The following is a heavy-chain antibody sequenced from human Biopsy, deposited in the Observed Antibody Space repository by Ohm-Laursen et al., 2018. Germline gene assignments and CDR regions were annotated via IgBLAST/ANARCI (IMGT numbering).Heavy chain of an antibody. D-gene: IGHD4-17*01. CDR3: ASDLNGDPSAFDY. J-gene: IGHJ4*02. CDR2: IDSSAAST. Sequence: GSLRLSCAASGFTFSIYAMSWVCQAPGKGLDWVSSIDSSAASTFYADSVKGRFTISRDNSKNTLFLQMNSLRAADTAIYYCASDLNGDPSAFDYWGQGTPVTVSS. CDR1: GFTFSIYA. V-gene: IGHV3-23*01.